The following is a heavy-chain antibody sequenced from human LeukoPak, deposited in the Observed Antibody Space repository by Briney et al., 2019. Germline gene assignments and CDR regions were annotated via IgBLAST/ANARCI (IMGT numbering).Heavy chain of an antibody. V-gene: IGHV3-23*01. J-gene: IGHJ4*02. Sequence: QPGGSLRLSCAASGFTFSNYAMSWAGQAPGKGLEWVSAISGSGGSTYYADSVKGRFTISRDNSKNTLYLQMNSLRAEDTAVYYCTKGTIWLPFDYWGQGTLVTVSS. CDR3: TKGTIWLPFDY. D-gene: IGHD5-18*01. CDR2: ISGSGGST. CDR1: GFTFSNYA.